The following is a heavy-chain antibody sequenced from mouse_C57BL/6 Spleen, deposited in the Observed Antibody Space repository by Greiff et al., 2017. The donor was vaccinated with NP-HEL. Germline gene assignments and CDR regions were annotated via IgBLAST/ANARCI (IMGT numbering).Heavy chain of an antibody. V-gene: IGHV14-4*01. Sequence: EVHLVESGAELVRPGASVKLSCTASGFNIKDDYMHLVKQRPEQGLEWIGWIDPENGDTEYASKFQGKATITADTSSNTAYLQLSSLTSEDTAVYYCTPYGNYGFAYWGQGTLVTVSA. CDR2: IDPENGDT. CDR1: GFNIKDDY. CDR3: TPYGNYGFAY. D-gene: IGHD2-1*01. J-gene: IGHJ3*01.